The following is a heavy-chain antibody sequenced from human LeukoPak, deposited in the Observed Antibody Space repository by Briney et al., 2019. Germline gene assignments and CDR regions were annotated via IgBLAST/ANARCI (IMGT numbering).Heavy chain of an antibody. CDR1: GFTFTNYW. J-gene: IGHJ2*01. D-gene: IGHD4-17*01. V-gene: IGHV3-7*01. CDR3: ARVPPPFYGDNWYFDL. Sequence: GGSLRLSCAASGFTFTNYWMSWVRQAPGKGLELVANIKQDRSEKYYVDSVKGRFTISRDNAKNSLYLQMNSLRAEDTAVYYCARVPPPFYGDNWYFDLWGRGTLVTVSS. CDR2: IKQDRSEK.